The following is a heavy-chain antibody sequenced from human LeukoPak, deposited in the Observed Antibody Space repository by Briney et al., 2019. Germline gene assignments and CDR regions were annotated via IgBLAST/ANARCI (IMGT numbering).Heavy chain of an antibody. CDR3: ARAAGYSSSWYFGSPDYYMDV. D-gene: IGHD6-13*01. CDR1: GGSISSHY. Sequence: SETLSLTCTVSGGSISSHYWSWIRQPPGKGLEGSGYIYYSGSTNYNPSLKSRVTISVDTSKNQFSLKLSSVTAADTGVYYCARAAGYSSSWYFGSPDYYMDVWGKGTTVTVSS. V-gene: IGHV4-59*11. CDR2: IYYSGST. J-gene: IGHJ6*03.